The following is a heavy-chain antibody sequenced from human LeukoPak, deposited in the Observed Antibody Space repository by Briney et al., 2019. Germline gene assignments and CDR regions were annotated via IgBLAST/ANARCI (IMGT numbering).Heavy chain of an antibody. CDR3: ASTSGFGESCYFDY. J-gene: IGHJ4*02. V-gene: IGHV3-30-3*01. CDR2: ISYDGSNK. Sequence: SGRSLRLSCAASGFTFSSYAMHWVRQAPGKGLEWVAVISYDGSNKYYADSVKGRFTISRDNSKNTLYLQMNSLRAEDTAVYYCASTSGFGESCYFDYWGQGTLVTVSS. CDR1: GFTFSSYA. D-gene: IGHD3-10*01.